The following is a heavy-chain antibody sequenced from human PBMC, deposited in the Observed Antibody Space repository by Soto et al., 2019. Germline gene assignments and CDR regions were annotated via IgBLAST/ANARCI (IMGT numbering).Heavy chain of an antibody. CDR2: LKSDGRDT. Sequence: GESLKISCAASGFSSNDNWMHWVRQVPGKGLMWVSRLKSDGRDTIYADSVKGRFTVSRDSAKNTLYLQMNSLRVEDTAVYYCVREMPVPIRGGYYYYSVLDAWGQGTTVTVSS. CDR1: GFSSNDNW. V-gene: IGHV3-74*01. D-gene: IGHD2-2*01. CDR3: VREMPVPIRGGYYYYSVLDA. J-gene: IGHJ6*02.